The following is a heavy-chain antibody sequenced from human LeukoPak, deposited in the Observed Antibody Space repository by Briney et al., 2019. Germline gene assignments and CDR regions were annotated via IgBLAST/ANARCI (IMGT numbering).Heavy chain of an antibody. J-gene: IGHJ3*02. D-gene: IGHD5-18*01. CDR2: IYYSGST. V-gene: IGHV4-30-4*01. CDR1: GGSISSGDYY. CDR3: ARDHRAIQLWQQTSRGAFDI. Sequence: KPSETLSLTCTVSGGSISSGDYYWSWIRQPPGKGLEWIGYIYYSGSTYYNPSLKSRVTISVDTSKNQFSLKLSSVTAADTAVYYCARDHRAIQLWQQTSRGAFDIWGQGTMVTVSS.